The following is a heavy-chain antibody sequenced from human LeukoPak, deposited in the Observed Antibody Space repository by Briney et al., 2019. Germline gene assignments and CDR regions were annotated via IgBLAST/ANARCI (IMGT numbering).Heavy chain of an antibody. CDR2: INPNSGGT. Sequence: ASVKVSCKASGYTFTGYYMHWVRQAPGQGLEWMGWINPNSGGTNYAQKFQGRVTMTRDTSISTAYMELSRLRSDDTAVYYCARDPIMITFGGVIATEDYWGQGTLVTVSS. CDR3: ARDPIMITFGGVIATEDY. D-gene: IGHD3-16*02. J-gene: IGHJ4*02. CDR1: GYTFTGYY. V-gene: IGHV1-2*02.